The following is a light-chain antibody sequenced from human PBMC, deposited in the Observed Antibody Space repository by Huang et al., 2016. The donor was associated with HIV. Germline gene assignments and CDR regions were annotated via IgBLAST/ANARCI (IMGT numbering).Light chain of an antibody. CDR2: GAS. J-gene: IGKJ2*03. V-gene: IGKV1-39*01. Sequence: DIQMTQSPSSLSASVGDRVTITCRASQSISNYLNWYQQRPGKAPNLLIFGASSLQSGVPSRFSGSGSGTVFTLTISSLQPEDVATYYCQQTSTAPMYSFGQGTELEIK. CDR3: QQTSTAPMYS. CDR1: QSISNY.